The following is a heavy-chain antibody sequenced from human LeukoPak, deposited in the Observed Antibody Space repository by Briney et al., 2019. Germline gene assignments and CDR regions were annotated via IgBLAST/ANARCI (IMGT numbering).Heavy chain of an antibody. D-gene: IGHD5-12*01. Sequence: SETLALTCTVSGGSISSGSYYWSWIRQPAGKGLEWIGRIYTSGSTNYNPSLKSRVTISVDTSKNQLSLKVNSVTDADTAVYYCARDAEYSGYALGYFDYWGQGTLVTVSS. CDR1: GGSISSGSYY. J-gene: IGHJ4*02. V-gene: IGHV4-61*02. CDR3: ARDAEYSGYALGYFDY. CDR2: IYTSGST.